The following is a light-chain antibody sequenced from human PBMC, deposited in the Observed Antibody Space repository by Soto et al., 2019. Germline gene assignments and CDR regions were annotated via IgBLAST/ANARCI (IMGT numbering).Light chain of an antibody. CDR1: SSDVGDSNY. V-gene: IGLV2-14*01. Sequence: QSALTQPASMSGSPGQSITISCTGTSSDVGDSNYVSWYQQRPGEAPKLMIYEVSNRPSGVSNRFSGSKSGNTASLTISGLRAEDEADYYCSSYTSSVTLYVFGTAPKVTVL. CDR2: EVS. J-gene: IGLJ1*01. CDR3: SSYTSSVTLYV.